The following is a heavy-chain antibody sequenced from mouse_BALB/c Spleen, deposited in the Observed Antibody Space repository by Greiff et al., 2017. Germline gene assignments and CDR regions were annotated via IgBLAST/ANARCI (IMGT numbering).Heavy chain of an antibody. Sequence: DVMLVDSGGGLVKPGGSLKLSCAASGFTFSSYTMSWVRQTPEKRLEWVATISSGGSYTYYPDSVKGRFTISRDNAKNTLYLQMSSLESEDTAMYYCTRDEGYDAWFAYWGQGTLVTVAA. CDR2: ISSGGSYT. V-gene: IGHV5-6-4*01. CDR1: GFTFSSYT. CDR3: TRDEGYDAWFAY. J-gene: IGHJ3*01. D-gene: IGHD2-14*01.